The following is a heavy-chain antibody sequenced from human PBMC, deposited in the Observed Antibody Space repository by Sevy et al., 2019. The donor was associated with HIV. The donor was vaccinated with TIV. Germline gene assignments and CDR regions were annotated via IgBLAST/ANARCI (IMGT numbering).Heavy chain of an antibody. CDR3: ARHCSGSSCSHAFDI. V-gene: IGHV4-34*01. CDR1: GGSFSGYY. CDR2: INHSGSA. D-gene: IGHD2-2*01. J-gene: IGHJ3*02. Sequence: SETLSLTCAVYGGSFSGYYWSWIRQPPGKGLEWVGEINHSGSANYNPSLKSRVTISVDTSDNQFSLKLSSVTAADTAVYYCARHCSGSSCSHAFDIWGQGTMVTVSS.